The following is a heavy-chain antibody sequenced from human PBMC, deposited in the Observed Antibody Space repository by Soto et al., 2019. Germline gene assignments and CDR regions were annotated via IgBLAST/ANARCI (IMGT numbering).Heavy chain of an antibody. Sequence: SETLSLTCTVSGGSISSYYWSWIRQPPGKGLEWIGYIYYSGSTNYNPSLKSRVTISVDTSKNQFSLKLSSVTAADTAVYYWARAWEGVVPAVGAFDIWGQGTMVTVSS. D-gene: IGHD2-2*01. CDR3: ARAWEGVVPAVGAFDI. CDR1: GGSISSYY. V-gene: IGHV4-59*01. J-gene: IGHJ3*02. CDR2: IYYSGST.